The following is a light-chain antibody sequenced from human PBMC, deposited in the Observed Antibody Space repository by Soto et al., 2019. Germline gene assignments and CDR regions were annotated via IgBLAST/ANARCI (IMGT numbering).Light chain of an antibody. CDR3: QQRSNWPGT. CDR1: QSISRN. V-gene: IGKV3-11*01. J-gene: IGKJ3*01. Sequence: EIVMTQSPVTLSVSPGEKATLSCRASQSISRNLAWYQQKLGQAPRLLIYDASNRATGIPARFGGSGSGTDFTLTINSLEPEDFAVYYCQQRSNWPGTFGPGTKVD. CDR2: DAS.